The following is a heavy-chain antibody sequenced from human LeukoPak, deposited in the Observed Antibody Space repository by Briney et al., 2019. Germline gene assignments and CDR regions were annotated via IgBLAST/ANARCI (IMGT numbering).Heavy chain of an antibody. J-gene: IGHJ5*02. V-gene: IGHV1-2*02. CDR2: INPNSGGT. D-gene: IGHD2-15*01. CDR1: GYTFTGYY. Sequence: ASVKVSCKASGYTFTGYYMHWVRQAPGQGLEWMGWINPNSGGTNYAQKFQGRVTVTRDTSISTAYMELSRLRSDDTAVYYCARVRGVVVAANNWFDPRGQGTLVTVSS. CDR3: ARVRGVVVAANNWFDP.